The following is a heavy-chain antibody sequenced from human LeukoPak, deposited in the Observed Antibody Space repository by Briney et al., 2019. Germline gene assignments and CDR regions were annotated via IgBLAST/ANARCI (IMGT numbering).Heavy chain of an antibody. D-gene: IGHD3-22*01. J-gene: IGHJ4*02. CDR1: GYTFTSYY. Sequence: ASVKVSCKASGYTFTSYYMHWVRQAPGQGLEWMGIINPSGGSTSYAQKFQGRVTTTRDTSTSTVYMEPSSLRSEDTAVYYCARIGTYYYDSSGYYDYWGQGTLVTVSS. CDR2: INPSGGST. CDR3: ARIGTYYYDSSGYYDY. V-gene: IGHV1-46*01.